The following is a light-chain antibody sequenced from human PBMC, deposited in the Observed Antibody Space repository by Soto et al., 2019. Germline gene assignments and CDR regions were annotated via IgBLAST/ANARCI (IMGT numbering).Light chain of an antibody. CDR1: RSNIGSNT. V-gene: IGLV1-44*01. Sequence: QSLLTQPPSASGTPGQRVTISCSGSRSNIGSNTVNWYQQFPGTAPKLLIYTQNQRPSGVPDRFSASKSGTSASLAISGLQSEDEADYYCATWDNSLNGVLFGGGTKVTVL. CDR2: TQN. J-gene: IGLJ2*01. CDR3: ATWDNSLNGVL.